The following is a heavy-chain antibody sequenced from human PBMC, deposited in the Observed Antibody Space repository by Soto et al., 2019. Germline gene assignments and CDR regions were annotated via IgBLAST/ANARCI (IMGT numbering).Heavy chain of an antibody. J-gene: IGHJ4*02. V-gene: IGHV3-23*01. D-gene: IGHD6-19*01. CDR3: AIPSGLTVTGPDY. CDR1: QFTFSTYA. Sequence: GGSLRLSCAASQFTFSTYAITWVRQAPGKGLEWVSLISGSGGSTYYADSVKGRFTISRDNSKNTLYLQMDSLRADDTAVYYCAIPSGLTVTGPDYWGQGTLVTVSS. CDR2: ISGSGGST.